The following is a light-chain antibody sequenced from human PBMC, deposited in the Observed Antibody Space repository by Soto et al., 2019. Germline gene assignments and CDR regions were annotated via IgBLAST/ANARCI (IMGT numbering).Light chain of an antibody. CDR1: QTISSW. J-gene: IGKJ1*01. V-gene: IGKV1-5*03. CDR2: KAS. Sequence: DIHMTQSPSTLSGSVGDRVTITCRASQTISSWLAWYQQRPGKAPKLLIYKASTLKSGVPSRFSGSGSGAEFTLTISRLEPEDFAVYYCQQYGSSPWTFGQGTKVDIK. CDR3: QQYGSSPWT.